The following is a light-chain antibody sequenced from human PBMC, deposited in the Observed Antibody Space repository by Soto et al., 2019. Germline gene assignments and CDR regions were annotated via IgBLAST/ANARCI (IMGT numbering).Light chain of an antibody. CDR3: QQYGYSPIT. J-gene: IGKJ5*01. CDR2: AAS. V-gene: IGKV3D-20*01. Sequence: DILLTQSPATLSSSPGERATLSCGASQSVSSSYVAWYQNRPGLAPSLLIPAASIRTTGTPDRCSGTKSGTDYTTTIRRLEPEEDAVYFCQQYGYSPITFGQGTRLEIK. CDR1: QSVSSSY.